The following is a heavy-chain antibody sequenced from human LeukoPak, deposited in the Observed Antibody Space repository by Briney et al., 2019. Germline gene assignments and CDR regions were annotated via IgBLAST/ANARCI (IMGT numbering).Heavy chain of an antibody. CDR2: IYTSGST. CDR1: GGSISSYY. V-gene: IGHV4-4*07. CDR3: ARAGVRGGYYYYYYYMDV. Sequence: SETLSLTCTVSGGSISSYYWSWLRQPAGKGLEWIGRIYTSGSTNYNPSLKSRVTISVDKSKNQFSLKLSSVTAADTAVYYCARAGVRGGYYYYYYYMDVRGKGTTVTVSS. J-gene: IGHJ6*03. D-gene: IGHD3-10*01.